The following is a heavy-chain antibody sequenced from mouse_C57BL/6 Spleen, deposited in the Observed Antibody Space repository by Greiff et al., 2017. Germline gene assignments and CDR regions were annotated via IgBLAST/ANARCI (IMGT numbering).Heavy chain of an antibody. Sequence: EVKLMESGPGLVKPSQSLSLTCSVTGYSITSGYYWNWIRQFPGNKLEWMGYISYDGSNNYNPSLKNRISITRDTSKNQFFLKFNSVTTEDTATYYCARGGTRAMDYWGQGTSVTVSS. CDR3: ARGGTRAMDY. D-gene: IGHD2-14*01. V-gene: IGHV3-6*01. J-gene: IGHJ4*01. CDR2: ISYDGSN. CDR1: GYSITSGYY.